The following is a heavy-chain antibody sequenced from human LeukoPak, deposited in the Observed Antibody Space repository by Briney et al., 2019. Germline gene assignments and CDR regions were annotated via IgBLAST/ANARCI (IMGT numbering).Heavy chain of an antibody. V-gene: IGHV3-30*14. Sequence: QPGRPLRLSCAASIFTFSSSVMHWVRQAPGKGLEWVAAISYDGSDKYYADSVKGRFTTSRDNSKNTLYLQVNNLRGEDTAVYHCARASTWVPGKDSSGYYYPYAFDIWGQGTMVTVSS. CDR3: ARASTWVPGKDSSGYYYPYAFDI. CDR2: ISYDGSDK. CDR1: IFTFSSSV. D-gene: IGHD3-22*01. J-gene: IGHJ3*02.